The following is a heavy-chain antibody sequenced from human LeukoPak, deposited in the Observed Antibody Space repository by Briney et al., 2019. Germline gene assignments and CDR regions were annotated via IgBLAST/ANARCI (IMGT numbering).Heavy chain of an antibody. V-gene: IGHV3-21*01. Sequence: GGSLRLSCAASGSTFSSYTMNWVRQAPGKGLEWVSSISSSSGYIYYAESVKGRFTISRDNARNSLYLQMNSLRAEDTAVYYCARVVVSSGSLDYWGQGTLVTVTS. D-gene: IGHD3-10*01. CDR2: ISSSSGYI. CDR3: ARVVVSSGSLDY. CDR1: GSTFSSYT. J-gene: IGHJ4*02.